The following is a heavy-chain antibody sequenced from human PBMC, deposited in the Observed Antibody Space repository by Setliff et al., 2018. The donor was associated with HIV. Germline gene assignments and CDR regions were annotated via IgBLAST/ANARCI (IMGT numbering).Heavy chain of an antibody. CDR2: IRPGGDTT. J-gene: IGHJ4*02. CDR3: SGSNYSVDF. D-gene: IGHD4-4*01. Sequence: ASVKVSCKASGHTFTAYHMHWVRQAPGQGLEWIGVIRPGGDTTIYAPDFQGRVTMTGDTSTNTLYMELNSLRSEDTAVYYCSGSNYSVDFWAQGTLVTVSS. CDR1: GHTFTAYH. V-gene: IGHV1-46*01.